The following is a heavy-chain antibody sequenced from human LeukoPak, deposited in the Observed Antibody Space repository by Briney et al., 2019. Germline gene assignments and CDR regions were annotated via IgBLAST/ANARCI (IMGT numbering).Heavy chain of an antibody. CDR3: ARLTGYCSSTSCRVNYFDY. V-gene: IGHV1-2*02. CDR1: GYTFTGYY. Sequence: ASVKVSCKASGYTFTGYYMHWVRQAPGQGLEWMGWINPNSGGTNYAQKFQGRVTMTRDTSISTAYMELSRLRSDDTAVYYCARLTGYCSSTSCRVNYFDYWGQGTLVIVSS. CDR2: INPNSGGT. D-gene: IGHD2-2*01. J-gene: IGHJ4*02.